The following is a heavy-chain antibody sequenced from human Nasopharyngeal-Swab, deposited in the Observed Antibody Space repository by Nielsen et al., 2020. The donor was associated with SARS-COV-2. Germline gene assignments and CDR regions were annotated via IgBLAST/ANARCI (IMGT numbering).Heavy chain of an antibody. Sequence: GESLKISCAASGFTFSSYAMHWVRQAPGKGLEYVSVISSNGGSTNYANSVKGRFTISRDNAKNSLYLQMNSLRAEDTALYYCAKDGGGLTGDLYYFDYWGQGTLVTVSS. V-gene: IGHV3-64*04. CDR2: ISSNGGST. D-gene: IGHD7-27*01. J-gene: IGHJ4*02. CDR3: AKDGGGLTGDLYYFDY. CDR1: GFTFSSYA.